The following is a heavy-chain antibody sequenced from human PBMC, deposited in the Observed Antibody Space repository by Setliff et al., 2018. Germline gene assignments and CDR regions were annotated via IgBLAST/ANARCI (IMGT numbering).Heavy chain of an antibody. D-gene: IGHD3-10*01. J-gene: IGHJ4*02. CDR3: ARSFGELLAD. V-gene: IGHV1-46*01. Sequence: ASVKVSCKASGYIFTEYYVHWVRQAPGQGLEWVGGINPSGGDTIYAQMFQGRVTLTRDTSTSTVYMEMSSLTSEDTAVYFCARSFGELLADWGLGTLVTVSS. CDR2: INPSGGDT. CDR1: GYIFTEYY.